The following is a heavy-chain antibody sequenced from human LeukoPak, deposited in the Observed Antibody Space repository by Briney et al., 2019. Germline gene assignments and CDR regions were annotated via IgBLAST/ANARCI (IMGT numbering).Heavy chain of an antibody. CDR1: GFTFSSYW. CDR3: ARDGVTSSVVY. CDR2: IKEDGSRK. D-gene: IGHD2-21*02. Sequence: PGGSLRLSCAASGFTFSSYWMSWVRQAPGKGLEWVANIKEDGSRKYYVDSVKDRFTISRDNAKKSLYLQMNSLRAEDTAVYYCARDGVTSSVVYWGQGTLVTVSS. J-gene: IGHJ4*02. V-gene: IGHV3-7*01.